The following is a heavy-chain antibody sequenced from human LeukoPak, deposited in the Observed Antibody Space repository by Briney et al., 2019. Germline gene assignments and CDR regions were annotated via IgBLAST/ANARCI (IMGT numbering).Heavy chain of an antibody. D-gene: IGHD2-2*01. CDR2: INPNRGGT. CDR3: ARRQIDCSTTSCYVDY. V-gene: IGHV1-2*02. J-gene: IGHJ4*02. Sequence: ASVKVSCKASGYTLTDYYINWIRQAPGQGLEWMGWINPNRGGTSYAQNFQGRVTMTRDTPITTAYMELSRLRSDDTAVYYCARRQIDCSTTSCYVDYWGQGTLVTVSS. CDR1: GYTLTDYY.